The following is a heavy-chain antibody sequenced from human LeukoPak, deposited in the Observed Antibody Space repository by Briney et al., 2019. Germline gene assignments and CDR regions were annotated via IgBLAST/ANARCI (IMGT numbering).Heavy chain of an antibody. Sequence: GGSLRLSCAGSGFTFNTYWMHWVRQAPGKGLVWVSRINGDASSTNYADSVKGRFTISRDNAKNTLYLQMDNLRAEDTAVYYCAKQPHYFDYWGQGTLVTVSS. CDR1: GFTFNTYW. J-gene: IGHJ4*02. CDR3: AKQPHYFDY. CDR2: INGDASST. V-gene: IGHV3-74*01. D-gene: IGHD1/OR15-1a*01.